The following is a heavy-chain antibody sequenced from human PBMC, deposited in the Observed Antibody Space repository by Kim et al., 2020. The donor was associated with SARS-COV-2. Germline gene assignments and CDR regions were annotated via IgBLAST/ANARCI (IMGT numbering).Heavy chain of an antibody. Sequence: VKGRFTISRDNTKNTLYLQMNSRRAEDTAVYYCAKDRGSGGYYYYYGMDVWGQGTTVTVSS. J-gene: IGHJ6*02. CDR3: AKDRGSGGYYYYYGMDV. V-gene: IGHV3-23*01. D-gene: IGHD6-19*01.